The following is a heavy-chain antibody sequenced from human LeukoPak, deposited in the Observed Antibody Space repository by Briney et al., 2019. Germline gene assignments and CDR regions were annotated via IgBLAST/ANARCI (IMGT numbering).Heavy chain of an antibody. V-gene: IGHV4-39*07. Sequence: SETLSLTCTVSGGSISSSSYYWGWIRQPPGKGLEWIGEINHSGSTNYNPSLKSRVTISVDTSKNQFSLKLSSVTAADTAVYYCARVPGQRGTTSEWGQGTLVTVSS. J-gene: IGHJ4*02. CDR1: GGSISSSSYY. CDR3: ARVPGQRGTTSE. CDR2: INHSGST. D-gene: IGHD1-7*01.